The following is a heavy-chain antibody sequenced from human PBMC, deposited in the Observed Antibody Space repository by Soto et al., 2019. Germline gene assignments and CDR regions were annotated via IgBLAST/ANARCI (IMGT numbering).Heavy chain of an antibody. CDR1: GFTFSSYA. CDR3: AKTYYDFWSTPNWFDP. D-gene: IGHD3-3*01. Sequence: GGSLRLSCAASGFTFSSYAMSWVRQAPGKGLEWVSAISGSGGSTYYADSVKGRFTISRDNSKNTLYLQMNSLRAQDTAVYYCAKTYYDFWSTPNWFDPWGQGTLVTVSS. V-gene: IGHV3-23*01. J-gene: IGHJ5*02. CDR2: ISGSGGST.